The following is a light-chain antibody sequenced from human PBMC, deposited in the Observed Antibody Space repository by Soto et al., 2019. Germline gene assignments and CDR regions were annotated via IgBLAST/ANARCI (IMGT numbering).Light chain of an antibody. CDR2: EVS. J-gene: IGLJ1*01. Sequence: QSVLTQPASVSGSPGQSITISCTGTSSDVGGYKFVSWYQQHPGTAPKLMIYEVSNRPSGVSSRFSGSKSGNTASLTISGLQAEDEADYFCGSYTGSIYVFRNGTKLTVL. CDR3: GSYTGSIYV. V-gene: IGLV2-14*01. CDR1: SSDVGGYKF.